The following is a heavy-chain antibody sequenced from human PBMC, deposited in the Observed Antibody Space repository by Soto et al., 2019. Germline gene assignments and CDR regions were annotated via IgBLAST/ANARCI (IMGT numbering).Heavy chain of an antibody. Sequence: QVQLQESGPGLVKPSQTLSLTCTVSGDSINNGDCYWCWLRQLPGKGLEWIGYIYYSGTKYYNPSLKSRVSMSVATSKNQISLNLTSVTASDTAVYYCAREKEDASGDYNAFDIWGQGTVVSVSS. V-gene: IGHV4-31*03. CDR3: AREKEDASGDYNAFDI. CDR1: GDSINNGDCY. D-gene: IGHD4-17*01. CDR2: IYYSGTK. J-gene: IGHJ3*02.